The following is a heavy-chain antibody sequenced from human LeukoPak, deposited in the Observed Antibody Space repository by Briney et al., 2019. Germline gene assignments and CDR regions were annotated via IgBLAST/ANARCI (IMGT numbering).Heavy chain of an antibody. V-gene: IGHV3-21*01. J-gene: IGHJ4*02. Sequence: GGSLRLSCAASGFTFSSYAMNWVRQAPGKGLEWVSSISRSSNYIYYADSVKGRFTISRDNAKNSLYLQMNSLRAEDTAVYYCARELTYSDYWGQGTLVTVPS. CDR1: GFTFSSYA. D-gene: IGHD4-11*01. CDR3: ARELTYSDY. CDR2: ISRSSNYI.